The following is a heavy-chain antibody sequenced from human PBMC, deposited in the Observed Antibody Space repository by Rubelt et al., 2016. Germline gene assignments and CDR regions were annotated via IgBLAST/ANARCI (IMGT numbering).Heavy chain of an antibody. CDR2: IKYDGSEK. D-gene: IGHD3-9*01. J-gene: IGHJ4*02. V-gene: IGHV3-7*05. Sequence: SCTGSGFTFSNYWMSWVRQAPGKGLEWVAYIKYDGSEKDYVDSVKGRFTISRDNAKNSLYLQMNSLRVEDTAVYYCARDDPDWGLFYFDHWGQGILVTVSS. CDR3: ARDDPDWGLFYFDH. CDR1: GFTFSNYW.